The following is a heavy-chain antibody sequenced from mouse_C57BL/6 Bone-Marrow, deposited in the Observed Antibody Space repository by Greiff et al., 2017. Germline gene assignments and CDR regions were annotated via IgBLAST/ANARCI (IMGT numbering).Heavy chain of an antibody. Sequence: VQLQQSGAELVRPGASVKLSCTASGFNIKDDYMHWVKQRPEQGLEWIGWIDPENGDTEYASKFQGKATITADTSSNTAYLQLSSLTSEDTAVYYCTTRDYYGSSYLWYFDVWGTGTTVTVSS. V-gene: IGHV14-4*01. CDR2: IDPENGDT. J-gene: IGHJ1*03. D-gene: IGHD1-1*01. CDR3: TTRDYYGSSYLWYFDV. CDR1: GFNIKDDY.